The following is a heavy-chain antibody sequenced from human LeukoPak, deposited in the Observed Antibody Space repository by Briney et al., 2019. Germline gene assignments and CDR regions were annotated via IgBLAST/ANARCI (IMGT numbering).Heavy chain of an antibody. J-gene: IGHJ4*02. CDR3: TRVHYSGSGLSSYFDY. V-gene: IGHV4-59*01. Sequence: PSETLSLTRTVSGGSISSYYWSWIRQPPGKGLEWIGYIYYSGSTNYNPSLKSRVTISVDTSKNQFSLNLRTVTSADTAVYYCTRVHYSGSGLSSYFDYWGQGTLVTVSS. CDR1: GGSISSYY. D-gene: IGHD3-10*01. CDR2: IYYSGST.